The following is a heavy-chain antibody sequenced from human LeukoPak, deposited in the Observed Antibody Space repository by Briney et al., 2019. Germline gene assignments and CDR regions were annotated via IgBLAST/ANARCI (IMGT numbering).Heavy chain of an antibody. CDR3: ARPGPGSSTGRPNDF. J-gene: IGHJ4*02. D-gene: IGHD2-2*01. Sequence: ASLRLSCTASGFTFTDYYIHWVRQAPGQGLEWVARINPNTGGTKYEQTLQGRVTMTGDTSLSTTYMELSSLRSDDTAVYYCARPGPGSSTGRPNDFWGQGTLVTVSS. CDR1: GFTFTDYY. CDR2: INPNTGGT. V-gene: IGHV1-2*06.